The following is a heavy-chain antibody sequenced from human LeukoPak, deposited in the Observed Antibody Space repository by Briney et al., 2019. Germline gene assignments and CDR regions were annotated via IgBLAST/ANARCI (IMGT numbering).Heavy chain of an antibody. CDR1: GGSISSGGYY. V-gene: IGHV4-31*03. CDR2: IYYSGST. J-gene: IGHJ4*02. Sequence: SETLSLTCTVSGGSISSGGYYWSWIRQHPGKGLEWIGYIYYSGSTYYNPSLKSRVTISVDTSKNQFSLKLSSVTAADTAVYYCAREALVSGHYLRYFDYWGQGTLVTVSS. CDR3: AREALVSGHYLRYFDY. D-gene: IGHD3-22*01.